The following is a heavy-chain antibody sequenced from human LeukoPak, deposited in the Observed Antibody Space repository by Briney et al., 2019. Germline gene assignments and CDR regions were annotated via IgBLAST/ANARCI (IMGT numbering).Heavy chain of an antibody. J-gene: IGHJ4*02. Sequence: SETLSLTCTVSGGSISSSSYYWGWIRQPPGKGLEWIGSIYYSGSTYYNPSLKSRVTISVDTSKNQFSLKLSSVTAADTAVYYCARFDWSASYFFDYWGQGTLVTVSS. D-gene: IGHD3-9*01. CDR2: IYYSGST. CDR3: ARFDWSASYFFDY. V-gene: IGHV4-39*07. CDR1: GGSISSSSYY.